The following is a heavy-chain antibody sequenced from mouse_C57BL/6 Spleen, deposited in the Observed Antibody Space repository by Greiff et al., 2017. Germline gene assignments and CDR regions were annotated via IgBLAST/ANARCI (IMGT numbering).Heavy chain of an antibody. CDR2: INPSNGGT. J-gene: IGHJ2*01. D-gene: IGHD1-1*01. Sequence: VQLQQPGTELVKPGASVKLSCKASGYTFTSYWMHWVKQRPGQGLEWIGNINPSNGGTNYNEKFKSKATLTVDKSSSTAYMQLSSLTAEDSAVYYCARYGDITTVVADYWGQGTTLTVSS. CDR3: ARYGDITTVVADY. V-gene: IGHV1-53*01. CDR1: GYTFTSYW.